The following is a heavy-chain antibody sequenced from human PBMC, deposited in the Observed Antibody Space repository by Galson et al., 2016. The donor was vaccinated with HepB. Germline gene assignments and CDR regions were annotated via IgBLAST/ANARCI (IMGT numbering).Heavy chain of an antibody. J-gene: IGHJ4*02. V-gene: IGHV1-69*13. Sequence: SVKVSCKASGGTFSSFAINWVRQAPGQGLEWMGGIIPMFGTPIHAQKFRGRVTITADESTSTAYMELSSLRSQDTAVYFCASHTRGQYDSGRYEFNYWGQGTLVTVSS. CDR2: IIPMFGTP. CDR3: ASHTRGQYDSGRYEFNY. D-gene: IGHD3-10*01. CDR1: GGTFSSFA.